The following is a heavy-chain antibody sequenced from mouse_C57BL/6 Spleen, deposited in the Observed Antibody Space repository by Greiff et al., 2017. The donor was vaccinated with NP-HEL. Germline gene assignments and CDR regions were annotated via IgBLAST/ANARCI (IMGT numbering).Heavy chain of an antibody. J-gene: IGHJ3*01. CDR2: IYPGDGDT. V-gene: IGHV1-82*01. CDR3: ARSDGNYVGKNPWFAY. CDR1: GYAFTSSW. D-gene: IGHD2-1*01. Sequence: QVQLQQSGPELVKPGASVKISCKASGYAFTSSWMNWVKQRPGKGLEWIGRIYPGDGDTNYNGKFKGKATLTADKSSSTAYMQHSSLTSEDSAVYFCARSDGNYVGKNPWFAYWGQGTLVTVSA.